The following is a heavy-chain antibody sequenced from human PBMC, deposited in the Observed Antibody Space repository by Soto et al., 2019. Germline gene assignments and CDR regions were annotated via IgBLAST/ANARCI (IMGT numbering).Heavy chain of an antibody. V-gene: IGHV3-33*01. CDR1: GFTCSSYG. Sequence: QVQLVESGGGVVQPGRSLRLSCAASGFTCSSYGMHWVRQAPGKGLEWVAVIWYDGSNKYYADSVKGRFTISRDNSKNKLYLQMNSLRAEDTAVYYCASGGDYYYGIDVWGQGTTVTVSS. D-gene: IGHD3-10*01. CDR2: IWYDGSNK. J-gene: IGHJ6*02. CDR3: ASGGDYYYGIDV.